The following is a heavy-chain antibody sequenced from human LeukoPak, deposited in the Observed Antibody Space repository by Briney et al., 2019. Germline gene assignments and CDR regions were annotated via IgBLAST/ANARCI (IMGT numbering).Heavy chain of an antibody. CDR1: GFTFGDYA. V-gene: IGHV3-49*03. Sequence: GGSLRLSCTASGFTFGDYAMSWFRQAPGKGLEWVGLIRSKAYGGTTENAASVKGRFTISRDDSKSIAYLQMNSLKTEDTAVYYCARGGVYCSSVSCSVDYWGQGILVTVSS. D-gene: IGHD2-2*01. CDR3: ARGGVYCSSVSCSVDY. CDR2: IRSKAYGGTT. J-gene: IGHJ4*02.